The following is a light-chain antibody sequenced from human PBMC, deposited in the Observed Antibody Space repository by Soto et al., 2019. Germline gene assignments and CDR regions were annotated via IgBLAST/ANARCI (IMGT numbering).Light chain of an antibody. CDR2: GNS. V-gene: IGLV1-40*01. J-gene: IGLJ2*01. CDR3: QSYDSSLSAYVV. Sequence: QSVLTQPPSVSGAPGQRVTISCTGSSSNIGAGYDVHWYQQLPGTAPKLLIYGNSNRPSGVPDRFSGSKSGTSASLAITGLQAEDEADYYCQSYDSSLSAYVVFGVGTKLTVL. CDR1: SSNIGAGYD.